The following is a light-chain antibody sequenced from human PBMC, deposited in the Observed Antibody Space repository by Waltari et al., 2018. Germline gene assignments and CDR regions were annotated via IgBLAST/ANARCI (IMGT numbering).Light chain of an antibody. CDR3: SSYTTSSTLV. CDR2: DLN. CDR1: NSDIGGYNF. J-gene: IGLJ2*01. Sequence: QSALTQPASVSGSPGQSITISCTGSNSDIGGYNFVSWYQQHPGKAPKLMIYDLNKRPSGVSNRFSASKSGKTASLTISGLQAEDKANYYCSSYTTSSTLVFGGGTKVTVL. V-gene: IGLV2-14*03.